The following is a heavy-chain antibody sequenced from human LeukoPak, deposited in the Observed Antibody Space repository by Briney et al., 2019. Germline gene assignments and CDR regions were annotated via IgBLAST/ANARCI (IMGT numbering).Heavy chain of an antibody. CDR1: GGSISSYY. CDR3: ARVDCGDPLKFDY. Sequence: SETLSLTCTVSGGSISSYYWSWIRQPPGKGLEWIGYIYYSGSTNYNPSLKSRVTISVDTSKNQFSLKLSSVTAADTAVYYCARVDCGDPLKFDYWGQGTLVTVSS. J-gene: IGHJ4*02. CDR2: IYYSGST. D-gene: IGHD4-17*01. V-gene: IGHV4-59*01.